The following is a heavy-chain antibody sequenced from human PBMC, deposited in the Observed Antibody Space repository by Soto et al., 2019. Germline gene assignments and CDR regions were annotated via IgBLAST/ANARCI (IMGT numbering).Heavy chain of an antibody. CDR1: GGSFSGYY. CDR3: ARHLPPRITIFGVVITGGWFDP. V-gene: IGHV4-34*01. J-gene: IGHJ5*02. D-gene: IGHD3-3*01. Sequence: QVQLQQWGAGLLKPSETLSLTCAVYGGSFSGYYWSWIRQPPGKGLEWIGEINHSGSTNYNPSLKSRVTISVDTSKNQFPLKLSSVTAADTAVYYCARHLPPRITIFGVVITGGWFDPWGQGTLVTVSS. CDR2: INHSGST.